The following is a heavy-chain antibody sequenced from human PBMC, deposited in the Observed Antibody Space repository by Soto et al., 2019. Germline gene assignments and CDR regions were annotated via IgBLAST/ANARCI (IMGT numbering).Heavy chain of an antibody. CDR1: GGSISSSNW. Sequence: SETLSLTCAVSGGSISSSNWWSWVRQPPGKGLEWIGEIYHSGSTNYNPSLKSRVTISVDKSKNQFSLKLSPVTAADTAVYYCARGFIVLMGYHYYGMDVWGQGTTVTVSS. V-gene: IGHV4-4*02. D-gene: IGHD2-8*01. CDR3: ARGFIVLMGYHYYGMDV. J-gene: IGHJ6*02. CDR2: IYHSGST.